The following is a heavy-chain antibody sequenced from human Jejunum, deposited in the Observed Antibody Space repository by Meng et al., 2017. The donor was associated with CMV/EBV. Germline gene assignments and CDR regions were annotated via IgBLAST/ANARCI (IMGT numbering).Heavy chain of an antibody. J-gene: IGHJ3*02. CDR2: INEDGGEK. Sequence: SCVTSGFSFSASAMSWVRQGPGKGLEWVANINEDGGEKHHVGSVEGRFTISRDNAKNSLYLQMNSLRVEDTALYYCAQYKEDALHIWGQGTTVTVSS. CDR3: AQYKEDALHI. CDR1: GFSFSASA. D-gene: IGHD1-1*01. V-gene: IGHV3-7*01.